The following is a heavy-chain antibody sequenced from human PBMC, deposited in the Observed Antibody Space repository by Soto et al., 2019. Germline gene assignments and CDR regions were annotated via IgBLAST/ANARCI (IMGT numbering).Heavy chain of an antibody. Sequence: QLQLQESGPGLVKPSETLSLTCNVSGESMSNTAYYWGWIRQTPGKGLEWIGSIFYTGSAYYNSSLKSQVTISVDTSKNQLSLKLLSVAAADTAIYYCARLKSTYSGSYYGGGFFDYWGQGSLVTVSP. J-gene: IGHJ4*02. CDR2: IFYTGSA. V-gene: IGHV4-39*01. CDR3: ARLKSTYSGSYYGGGFFDY. D-gene: IGHD1-26*01. CDR1: GESMSNTAYY.